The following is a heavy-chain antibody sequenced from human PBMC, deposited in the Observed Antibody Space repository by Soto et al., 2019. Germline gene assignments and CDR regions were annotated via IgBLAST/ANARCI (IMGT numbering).Heavy chain of an antibody. Sequence: SETLSLTCTVSGGSISSGGYYWSWIRQHPGKGLEWIGYIYYSGSTYYNPSLKSRVTISVDTSKNQFSLKLSSVTAADTAVYYCATDEGAGAERGREYYCGMGVWGQGTTVTVSS. CDR1: GGSISSGGYY. CDR3: ATDEGAGAERGREYYCGMGV. D-gene: IGHD6-13*01. J-gene: IGHJ6*02. CDR2: IYYSGST. V-gene: IGHV4-31*03.